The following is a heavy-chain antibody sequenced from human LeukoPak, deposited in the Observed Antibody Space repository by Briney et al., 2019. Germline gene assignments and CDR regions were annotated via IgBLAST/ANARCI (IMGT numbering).Heavy chain of an antibody. D-gene: IGHD3-22*01. CDR2: IYSGGRT. CDR1: GDSPSSGPYF. V-gene: IGHV4-61*02. CDR3: AREGSIYYYDSSGYLGY. Sequence: PSQTLSLTCTVFGDSPSSGPYFWSWIRQPAGKGLEWIGRIYSGGRTTYNPSLKSRVTISVDTSKNQFSLKLSSVTAADTAVYYCAREGSIYYYDSSGYLGYWGQGTLVTVSS. J-gene: IGHJ4*02.